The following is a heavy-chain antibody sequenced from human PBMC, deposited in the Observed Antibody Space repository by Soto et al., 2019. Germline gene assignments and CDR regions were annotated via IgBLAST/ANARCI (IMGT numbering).Heavy chain of an antibody. CDR2: ISSTGALM. Sequence: EVQLVESGGCLVKPGGSLRLSCAASGFIFSQYSMNWVRQAPGKGLEWVSSISSTGALMYYAGSVKGRITISRDDADNSLYLQMNSLRVKDAAVYYCARDRLARGIPVAGRIDYWGQGALVTVSS. CDR3: ARDRLARGIPVAGRIDY. V-gene: IGHV3-21*02. CDR1: GFIFSQYS. D-gene: IGHD6-19*01. J-gene: IGHJ4*02.